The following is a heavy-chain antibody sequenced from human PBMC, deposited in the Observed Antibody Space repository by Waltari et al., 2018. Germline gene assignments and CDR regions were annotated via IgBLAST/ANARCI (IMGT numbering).Heavy chain of an antibody. D-gene: IGHD3-22*01. CDR1: GFTFSSYA. CDR2: ISYDGSNK. Sequence: QVQLVESGGGVVQPGGSLRLSCAASGFTFSSYAMSWVRQAPGKGLEWVSVISYDGSNKYDADAVKGRVTISRDNSKNTLYLQMNSLRAEDTAVYYCARDSQAYYYDSSGYGYGGQGTLVTVSS. CDR3: ARDSQAYYYDSSGYGY. J-gene: IGHJ4*02. V-gene: IGHV3-30-3*01.